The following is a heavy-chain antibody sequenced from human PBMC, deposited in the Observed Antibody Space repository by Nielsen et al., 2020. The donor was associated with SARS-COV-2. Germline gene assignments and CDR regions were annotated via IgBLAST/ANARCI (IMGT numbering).Heavy chain of an antibody. D-gene: IGHD3-22*01. CDR3: ARVFYDSSGYSFDY. CDR1: GFPFSSYE. Sequence: LSLTCAASGFPFSSYEMNWVRQAPGKALEWLSYIGGNGRNIFYADSVKGRFTISRDNAENSLSLQMNSLRAEDTAVYYCARVFYDSSGYSFDYWGQGTLVTVSS. J-gene: IGHJ4*02. V-gene: IGHV3-48*03. CDR2: IGGNGRNI.